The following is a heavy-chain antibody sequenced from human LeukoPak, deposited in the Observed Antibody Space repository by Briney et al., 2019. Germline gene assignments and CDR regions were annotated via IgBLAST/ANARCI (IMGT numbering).Heavy chain of an antibody. Sequence: PWETLSLTCTVSGGSISSGGYYWSWIRQHPGKGLEWIGYIYYSGSTYYNPSLKSRVTISVDTSKNQFSLKLSSVTAADTAVYYCASWHYGSGAIDYWGQGTLVTVSS. J-gene: IGHJ4*02. CDR3: ASWHYGSGAIDY. CDR2: IYYSGST. V-gene: IGHV4-31*03. D-gene: IGHD3-10*01. CDR1: GGSISSGGYY.